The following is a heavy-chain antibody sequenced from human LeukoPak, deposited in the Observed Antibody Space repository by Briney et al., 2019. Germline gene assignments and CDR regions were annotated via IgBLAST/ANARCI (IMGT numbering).Heavy chain of an antibody. J-gene: IGHJ6*02. CDR1: GFTFSSYW. CDR2: IKQDGSEK. D-gene: IGHD6-19*01. V-gene: IGHV3-7*03. Sequence: PGGSLRLSCAASGFTFSSYWMSWVRQAPGKGLEWVANIKQDGSEKYYVDSVKGRFTISRDNAKNSLYLQMNSLRAEDTAVYYCARDGGSGWYAYYYYYGIDVWGQGTTVTVSS. CDR3: ARDGGSGWYAYYYYYGIDV.